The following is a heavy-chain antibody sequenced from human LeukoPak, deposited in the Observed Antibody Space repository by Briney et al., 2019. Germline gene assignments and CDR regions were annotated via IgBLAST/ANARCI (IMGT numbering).Heavy chain of an antibody. Sequence: GGSLRLSCAASGFTFSSYEMNWVRQAPGKGLEWVSYISSCGSTIYYADSVKGRFTISRDSAKNSLYLQMNSLRAEDTAVYYCARVGDYGVLYWGQGTLVTVSS. CDR1: GFTFSSYE. CDR3: ARVGDYGVLY. V-gene: IGHV3-48*03. J-gene: IGHJ4*02. D-gene: IGHD4-17*01. CDR2: ISSCGSTI.